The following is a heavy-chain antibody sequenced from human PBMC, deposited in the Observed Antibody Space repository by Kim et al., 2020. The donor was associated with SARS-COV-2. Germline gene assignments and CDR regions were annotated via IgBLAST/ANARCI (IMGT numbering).Heavy chain of an antibody. J-gene: IGHJ4*02. D-gene: IGHD6-6*01. Sequence: YYADSVNGLFTISRDNADNTMYLQMNSLRAEVTAVYYCARMYSSSYYFDNWGQVTLVTVSS. CDR3: ARMYSSSYYFDN. V-gene: IGHV3-23*01.